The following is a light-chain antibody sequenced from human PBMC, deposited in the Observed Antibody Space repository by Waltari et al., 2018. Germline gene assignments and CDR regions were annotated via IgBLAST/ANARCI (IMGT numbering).Light chain of an antibody. CDR1: QSISIW. J-gene: IGKJ2*01. CDR2: KSS. V-gene: IGKV1-5*03. CDR3: QHYDNYPVA. Sequence: DIQMTQSPSTLSASVGDRVSITCRASQSISIWLAWYQQRSGKAPKLLISKSSSLESGVPSRFSGSGSVTEFTLTITNLHPDEFATYYCQHYDNYPVAFGQGTKLEIK.